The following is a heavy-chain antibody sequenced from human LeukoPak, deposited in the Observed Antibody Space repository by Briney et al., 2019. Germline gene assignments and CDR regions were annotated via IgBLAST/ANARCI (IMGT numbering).Heavy chain of an antibody. CDR3: ARDLGYGGTDAFDI. CDR2: INPNSGGT. D-gene: IGHD4-23*01. CDR1: GYIFTGYY. Sequence: ASVKVSCKASGYIFTGYYIHWMRQAPGQGLEWMGWINPNSGGTNYAQKFQGRVTMTRDTSISTAYMELSRLRSDDTAVYYCARDLGYGGTDAFDIWGQGTMVTVSS. V-gene: IGHV1-2*02. J-gene: IGHJ3*02.